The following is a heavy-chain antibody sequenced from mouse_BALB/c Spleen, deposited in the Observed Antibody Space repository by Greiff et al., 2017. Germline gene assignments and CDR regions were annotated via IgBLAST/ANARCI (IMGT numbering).Heavy chain of an antibody. CDR2: IHYSGST. J-gene: IGHJ4*01. CDR1: GYSITSGYS. Sequence: DVKLQESGPDLVKPSQSLSLTCTVTGYSITSGYSWHWIRQFPGNKLEWMGYIHYSGSTNYNPSLKSRISITRDTSKNQFFLQLNSVTTEDTATYYCARPPVTTNAMDYWGQGTSVTVSS. D-gene: IGHD1-1*01. V-gene: IGHV3-1*02. CDR3: ARPPVTTNAMDY.